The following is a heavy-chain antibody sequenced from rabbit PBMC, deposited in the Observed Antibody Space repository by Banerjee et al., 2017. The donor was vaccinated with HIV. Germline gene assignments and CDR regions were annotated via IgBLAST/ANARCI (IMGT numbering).Heavy chain of an antibody. Sequence: QEQLEESGGDLVKPEGSLTLTCKASGFSFSNRYVMCWVRQAPGKGLELIACIYSSNGDKWYASWVNGRFAISKASSTTVTLQLTSLTPADTATYFCASDFGYAGDVGDYYPAGYCNLWGPGTLVTVS. CDR3: ASDFGYAGDVGDYYPAGYCNL. V-gene: IGHV1S45*01. D-gene: IGHD4-2*01. CDR2: IYSSNGDK. CDR1: GFSFSNRYV. J-gene: IGHJ4*01.